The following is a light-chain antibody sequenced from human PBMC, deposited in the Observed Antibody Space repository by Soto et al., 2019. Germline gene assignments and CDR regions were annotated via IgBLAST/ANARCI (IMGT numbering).Light chain of an antibody. CDR1: QDISGY. CDR2: DAS. J-gene: IGKJ4*01. Sequence: DIQLTQSPSFLSASVGDRVTITCRATQDISGYLGWYQQKAGRAPNVLIADASTLQSGVPSRFSGGGSGTQYTLTISSLQPEDFATYYCQQSHSYPLTFGGGTKVEIE. CDR3: QQSHSYPLT. V-gene: IGKV1-9*01.